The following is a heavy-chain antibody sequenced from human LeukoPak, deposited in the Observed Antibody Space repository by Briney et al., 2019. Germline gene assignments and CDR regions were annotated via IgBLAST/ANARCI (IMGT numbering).Heavy chain of an antibody. CDR1: GFTFSNYD. Sequence: PGRSLRLSCAASGFTFSNYDMHWVRQAPGKGLEWVAVIWHDGGNKYYADSVKGRFTITRDNSKNTMYLQMNSLRAEDTAVFYCARGLGSISGWSYYFDYWGQGTLVTVSS. CDR3: ARGLGSISGWSYYFDY. CDR2: IWHDGGNK. D-gene: IGHD6-19*01. J-gene: IGHJ4*02. V-gene: IGHV3-33*01.